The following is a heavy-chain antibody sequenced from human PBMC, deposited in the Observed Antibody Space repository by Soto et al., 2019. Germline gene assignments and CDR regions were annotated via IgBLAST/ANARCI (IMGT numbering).Heavy chain of an antibody. CDR1: GYIFTSYW. D-gene: IGHD6-6*01. Sequence: GESLKISCKGSGYIFTSYWIGWVRQMPGKGLEWMGIIYPGDSDTRYSPSFQGQVTISADKSISTADLQWSSLKASDTAVYDCARGPIIGARAYAFDIWGQGTMVTVSS. V-gene: IGHV5-51*01. CDR2: IYPGDSDT. CDR3: ARGPIIGARAYAFDI. J-gene: IGHJ3*02.